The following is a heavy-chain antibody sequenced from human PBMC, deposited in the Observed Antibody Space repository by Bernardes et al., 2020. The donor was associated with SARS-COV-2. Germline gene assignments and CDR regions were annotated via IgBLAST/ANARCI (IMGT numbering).Heavy chain of an antibody. J-gene: IGHJ6*02. D-gene: IGHD3-10*01. CDR1: GYTCSSYW. V-gene: IGHV3-74*01. CDR3: ATGGFGGSAPGMDA. Sequence: GSLRLSLTASGYTCSSYWIHWGRPVPGKGLVWVSRITPDGSKTDYAYSVKGRFTISRDNGKNTLYLQMNSLRAEDTGVYYCATGGFGGSAPGMDAWGQGTTVTVSS. CDR2: ITPDGSKT.